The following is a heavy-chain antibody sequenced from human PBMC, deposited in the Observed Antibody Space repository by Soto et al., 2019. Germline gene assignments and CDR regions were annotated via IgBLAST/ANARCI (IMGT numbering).Heavy chain of an antibody. D-gene: IGHD2-2*01. CDR2: IKQDGSEK. CDR1: GVTFSSYW. Sequence: LRLSCAASGVTFSSYWMSWVRQAPGKGLEWVANIKQDGSEKYYVDSVKGRFTISRDNAKNSLYLQMNSLRAEDTAVYYCARDKEYCSSTSCYGYYYYGMDVWGQGTTVTVSS. V-gene: IGHV3-7*01. CDR3: ARDKEYCSSTSCYGYYYYGMDV. J-gene: IGHJ6*02.